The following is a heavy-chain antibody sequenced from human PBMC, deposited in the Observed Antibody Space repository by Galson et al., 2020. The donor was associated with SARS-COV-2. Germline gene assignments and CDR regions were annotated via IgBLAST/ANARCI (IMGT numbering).Heavy chain of an antibody. V-gene: IGHV3-49*04. CDR2: IRSKSFGGAA. CDR3: APWTIQSYLNS. CDR1: GFLFGDFS. Sequence: GGSLRLSCQSSGFLFGDFSVSWVRQAPGKGLECVGLIRSKSFGGAAEYAASVKDRFIISRDDSKNIAYLHMNSLETGDTAVYYCAPWTIQSYLNSWGQGTLVSVSS. D-gene: IGHD2-21*01. J-gene: IGHJ5*02.